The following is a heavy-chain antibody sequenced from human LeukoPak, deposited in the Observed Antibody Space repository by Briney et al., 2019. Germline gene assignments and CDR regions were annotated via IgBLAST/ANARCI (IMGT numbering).Heavy chain of an antibody. V-gene: IGHV4-34*01. CDR1: GGSISSYH. J-gene: IGHJ6*02. CDR3: ARIRFSGSWYYYDSSGYPYYYYGMDV. CDR2: INHSGST. Sequence: SETLSLTCTVSGGSISSYHWSWTRQPPGKGLEWIGEINHSGSTNYNPSLKSRVTISVDTSKNQFSLKLSSVTAADTAVYYCARIRFSGSWYYYDSSGYPYYYYGMDVWGQGTTVTVSS. D-gene: IGHD3-22*01.